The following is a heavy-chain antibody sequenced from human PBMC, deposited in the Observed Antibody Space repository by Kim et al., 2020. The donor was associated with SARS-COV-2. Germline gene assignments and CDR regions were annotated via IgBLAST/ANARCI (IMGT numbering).Heavy chain of an antibody. CDR2: I. V-gene: IGHV3-48*02. D-gene: IGHD3-16*01. J-gene: IGHJ3*02. CDR3: VRDRMGGAFDI. Sequence: IYYADTVKGRLTITRKNAKNSLYLQMNSLRDEETAVYYWVRDRMGGAFDIWGQGTMVTVSS.